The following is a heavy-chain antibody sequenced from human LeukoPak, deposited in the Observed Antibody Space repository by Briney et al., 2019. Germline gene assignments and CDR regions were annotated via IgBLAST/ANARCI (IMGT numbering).Heavy chain of an antibody. J-gene: IGHJ4*02. CDR1: GFTVSSNY. CDR2: IYSGGST. Sequence: GGSLRLSCAASGFTVSSNYMSWVRQAPGKGLEWVSVIYSGGSTYYADSVKGRFTISRNNSKNTLNLQMNSLRAEDAAVYYCARGYSSDNWGQGTLVTVSS. V-gene: IGHV3-66*01. D-gene: IGHD2-21*01. CDR3: ARGYSSDN.